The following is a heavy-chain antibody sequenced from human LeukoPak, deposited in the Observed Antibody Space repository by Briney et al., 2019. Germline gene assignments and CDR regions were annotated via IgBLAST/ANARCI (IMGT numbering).Heavy chain of an antibody. CDR2: IYHIGST. Sequence: SETLSLTCGVSGYSISRGYYWAWIRQPPGKGLEWIGTIYHIGSTYYNPSLESRVTISVDTSKNEFSLNLNSVTAADTAVYYCARAGCIITSGIDYWGQGALVTVSS. V-gene: IGHV4-38-2*01. CDR1: GYSISRGYY. J-gene: IGHJ4*02. CDR3: ARAGCIITSGIDY. D-gene: IGHD1-20*01.